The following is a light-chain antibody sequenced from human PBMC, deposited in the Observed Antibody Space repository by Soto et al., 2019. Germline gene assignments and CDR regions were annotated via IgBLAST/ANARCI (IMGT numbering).Light chain of an antibody. CDR2: WAS. CDR3: QQDYSPPYT. CDR1: QTILYSSNNKNQ. V-gene: IGKV4-1*01. J-gene: IGKJ2*01. Sequence: DIVMTQSPDSLAVSLGERATINCKSSQTILYSSNNKNQLAWYQQKPGQPPKLLFYWASTRESGVPDRFSGSDSGTDFTLTISSLQAEDVAVYYCQQDYSPPYTFGQGTKLEI.